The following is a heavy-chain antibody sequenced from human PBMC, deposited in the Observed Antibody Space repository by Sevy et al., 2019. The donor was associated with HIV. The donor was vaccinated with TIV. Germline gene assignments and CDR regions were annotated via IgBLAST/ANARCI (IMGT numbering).Heavy chain of an antibody. D-gene: IGHD2-15*01. CDR3: ARDQDCRDRTCYSGVAY. CDR1: GYTFTAYH. Sequence: ASVKVSCKASGYTFTAYHLQWMRQAPGQGLEWMGWINPTSGDTIYALRFQGRVTMTTDTSLSSSYMELKNLRSDDTAVYYCARDQDCRDRTCYSGVAYWGQGTRVTVSS. J-gene: IGHJ4*02. V-gene: IGHV1-2*02. CDR2: INPTSGDT.